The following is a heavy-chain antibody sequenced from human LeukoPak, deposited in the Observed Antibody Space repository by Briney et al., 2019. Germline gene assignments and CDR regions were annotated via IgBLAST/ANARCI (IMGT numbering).Heavy chain of an antibody. D-gene: IGHD3-10*01. J-gene: IGHJ6*02. CDR3: ARDRMVRGIYGYGMDV. V-gene: IGHV4-59*12. CDR2: VYYSGST. Sequence: PSETLSLTCTVSGGSISSYYWSWIRQPPGKGLEWIGYVYYSGSTYYNPSLKSRVTISVDTSKNQFSLKLSSVTAADTAVYYCARDRMVRGIYGYGMDVWGQGTTVTVSS. CDR1: GGSISSYY.